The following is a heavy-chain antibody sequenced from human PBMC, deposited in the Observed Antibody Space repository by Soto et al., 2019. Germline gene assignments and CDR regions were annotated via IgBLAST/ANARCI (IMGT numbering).Heavy chain of an antibody. Sequence: SETLSLTCAVYGGSFSDYYWSWIRQPPGKGLEWIGEINHSGSTNYNPSLKSRVTISVDTSKNQFSLKLSSVTAADTAVYYCAREGRYYASGRFWWFNPWGQGTLVTVSS. V-gene: IGHV4-34*01. J-gene: IGHJ5*02. CDR2: INHSGST. D-gene: IGHD3-10*01. CDR3: AREGRYYASGRFWWFNP. CDR1: GGSFSDYY.